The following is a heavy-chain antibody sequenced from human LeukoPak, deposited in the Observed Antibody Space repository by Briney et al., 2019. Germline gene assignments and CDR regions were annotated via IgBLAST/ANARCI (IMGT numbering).Heavy chain of an antibody. Sequence: SQTLSLTCTVSGGSISSGGYYWSWIRQHPGKGLEWIGYIYYSGSTYYNPSLKSRVTISVDTSKNQFSLKLSSVTASDTAVYYCARAVYSEYDWDYWGQGTLVTVSS. J-gene: IGHJ4*02. D-gene: IGHD5-12*01. CDR2: IYYSGST. CDR3: ARAVYSEYDWDY. V-gene: IGHV4-31*03. CDR1: GGSISSGGYY.